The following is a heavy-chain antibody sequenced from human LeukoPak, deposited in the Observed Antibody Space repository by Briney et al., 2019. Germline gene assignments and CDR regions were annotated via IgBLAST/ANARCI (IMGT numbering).Heavy chain of an antibody. CDR1: GYTFTGYY. CDR3: ARGVGSGWYFDL. J-gene: IGHJ2*01. D-gene: IGHD3-10*01. Sequence: GASVKVSCKASGYTFTGYYMHWVRQAPAQALEWMGWIDPNSGGTNYAKNFQGRVTMTRDTSITTAYMELSGLKSDNTAVYYCARGVGSGWYFDLWGRGTLVTVSS. CDR2: IDPNSGGT. V-gene: IGHV1-2*02.